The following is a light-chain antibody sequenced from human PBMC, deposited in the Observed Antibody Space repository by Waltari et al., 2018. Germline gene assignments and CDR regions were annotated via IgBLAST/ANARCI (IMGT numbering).Light chain of an antibody. J-gene: IGKJ4*01. V-gene: IGKV4-1*01. CDR1: QSLFYSSNNKNY. CDR3: HQYYYSPVA. CDR2: WAS. Sequence: DIVMTQSPDSLAVSLGERATINCKSSQSLFYSSNNKNYLAWYQQKSGQPPKLLIYWASTRDSGVPDRFSGGGSGTDFTLTIDSLQAEDVAVYYCHQYYYSPVAFGGGTKVEIK.